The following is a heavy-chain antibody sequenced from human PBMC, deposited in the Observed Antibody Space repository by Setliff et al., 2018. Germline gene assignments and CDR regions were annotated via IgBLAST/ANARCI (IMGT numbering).Heavy chain of an antibody. Sequence: ASVKVSCKASGYIFSSYGISWVRQAPGQGLEWRGWISSYNSDVTNYAQRFQGRITMTTDTSTSVAYMDLRGLRSDDTAIYYCAISTLSICSGGSWPNVFDVWGPGTMVTVSS. V-gene: IGHV1-18*01. J-gene: IGHJ3*01. D-gene: IGHD2-15*01. CDR2: ISSYNSDVT. CDR1: GYIFSSYG. CDR3: AISTLSICSGGSWPNVFDV.